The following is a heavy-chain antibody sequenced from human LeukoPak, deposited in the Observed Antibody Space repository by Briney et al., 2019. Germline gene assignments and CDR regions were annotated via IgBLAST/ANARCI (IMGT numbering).Heavy chain of an antibody. Sequence: NTSETLSLTCTVSGSSITSSPYHWAWIRQPPGRGPEWIGTVSHSGATQYNPSLTSRVTISLDTSKNQFSLSLNSVTAADTAIFYCARSMVTTDRNFDHWGQGTLVTVSS. D-gene: IGHD2-21*02. V-gene: IGHV4-39*07. J-gene: IGHJ4*02. CDR2: VSHSGAT. CDR1: GSSITSSPYH. CDR3: ARSMVTTDRNFDH.